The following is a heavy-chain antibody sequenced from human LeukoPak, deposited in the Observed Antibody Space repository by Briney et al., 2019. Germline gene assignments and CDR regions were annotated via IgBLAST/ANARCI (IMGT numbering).Heavy chain of an antibody. D-gene: IGHD6-6*01. CDR1: GYSFTSYW. CDR3: ARRPPFSTSSHFDY. Sequence: LGESLKISCKGSGYSFTSYWIGWVRQMPGKGLEWMGIIYPDDSDTTYSPSFQGQVTVSADKSISTAYLQWNSLKASDTAMYYCARRPPFSTSSHFDYWGQGTLVTVSS. V-gene: IGHV5-51*01. J-gene: IGHJ4*02. CDR2: IYPDDSDT.